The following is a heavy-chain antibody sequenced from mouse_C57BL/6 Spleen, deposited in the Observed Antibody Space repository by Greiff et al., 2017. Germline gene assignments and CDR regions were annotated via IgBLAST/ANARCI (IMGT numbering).Heavy chain of an antibody. V-gene: IGHV1-81*01. Sequence: VKLQESGAELARPGASVKLSCKASGYTFTSYGISWVKQRTGQGLEWIGEIYPRSGNTYYNEKFKGKATLTADKSSSTAYMELRSLTSEDSAVYFCATLYGNPYYYAMDYWGQGTSVTVSS. D-gene: IGHD2-10*02. CDR2: IYPRSGNT. J-gene: IGHJ4*01. CDR1: GYTFTSYG. CDR3: ATLYGNPYYYAMDY.